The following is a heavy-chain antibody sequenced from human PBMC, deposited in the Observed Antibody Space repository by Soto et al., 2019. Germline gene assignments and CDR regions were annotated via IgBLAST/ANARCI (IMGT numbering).Heavy chain of an antibody. CDR2: IYHSGST. J-gene: IGHJ6*03. CDR1: SGSISSSNW. D-gene: IGHD2-2*01. Sequence: SETLSLTCAVSSGSISSSNWWSWVRQPPGKGLEWIGEIYHSGSTNYNPSLKSRVTISVDKSKNQFSLKLGSVTAADTAVYYCARGMRAYQLLQYYYYMDVWGKGTTVTVSS. CDR3: ARGMRAYQLLQYYYYMDV. V-gene: IGHV4-4*02.